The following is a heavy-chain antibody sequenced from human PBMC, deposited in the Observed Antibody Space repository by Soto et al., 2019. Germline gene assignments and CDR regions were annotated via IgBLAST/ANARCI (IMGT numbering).Heavy chain of an antibody. V-gene: IGHV3-23*01. D-gene: IGHD6-6*01. Sequence: GGSLRLSCAASGFTFSSYAMSWVRQAPGKGLEWVSAISGSGGSTYYEDSVKGRFTISRDTSKNTLYLQMNSLRAEDTAVYYCAKLKSARPTPFDYWGQGTLVTVSS. CDR1: GFTFSSYA. CDR2: ISGSGGST. CDR3: AKLKSARPTPFDY. J-gene: IGHJ4*02.